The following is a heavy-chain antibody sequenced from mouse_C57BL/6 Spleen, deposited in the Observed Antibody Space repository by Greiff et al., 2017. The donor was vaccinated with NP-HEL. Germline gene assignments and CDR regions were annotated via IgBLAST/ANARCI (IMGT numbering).Heavy chain of an antibody. CDR2: IYPGDGDT. J-gene: IGHJ1*03. CDR1: GYAFSSYW. D-gene: IGHD1-1*01. Sequence: LQQSGASVKISCKASGYAFSSYWMNWVKQRPGKGLEWIGQIYPGDGDTNYNGKFKGKATLTADKSSSTAYMQLSSLTSEDSAVYFCARNYYGSSSGDVWGTGTTVTVSS. CDR3: ARNYYGSSSGDV. V-gene: IGHV1-80*01.